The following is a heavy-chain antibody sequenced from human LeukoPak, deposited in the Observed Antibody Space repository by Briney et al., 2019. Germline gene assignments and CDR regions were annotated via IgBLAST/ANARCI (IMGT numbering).Heavy chain of an antibody. Sequence: GGSLRLSCAASGFTVSSNYMSWVRQAPGKGQEWVSVIYSGGSTYYADSVKGQFTISRDSSKNTLYLQMNSLRAEDTAVYYCARGGYSYGRVFDYWGQGTLVTVSS. CDR2: IYSGGST. V-gene: IGHV3-53*01. J-gene: IGHJ4*02. D-gene: IGHD5-18*01. CDR1: GFTVSSNY. CDR3: ARGGYSYGRVFDY.